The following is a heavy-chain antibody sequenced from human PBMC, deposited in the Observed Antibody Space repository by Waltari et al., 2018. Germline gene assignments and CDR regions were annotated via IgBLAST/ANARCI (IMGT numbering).Heavy chain of an antibody. V-gene: IGHV4-38-2*01. J-gene: IGHJ3*02. Sequence: QVQLQESGPGLVKPSETLSLTCAVSGYSISSGSYWGWIRQPPGKGLEWIGSIYHSGSTYYNPSLKSRVTISVDTSKNQFSLKLSSVTAADTAVYYCARLYDYIWGSYPPGAFDIWGQGTMVTVSS. CDR2: IYHSGST. CDR1: GYSISSGSY. D-gene: IGHD3-16*02. CDR3: ARLYDYIWGSYPPGAFDI.